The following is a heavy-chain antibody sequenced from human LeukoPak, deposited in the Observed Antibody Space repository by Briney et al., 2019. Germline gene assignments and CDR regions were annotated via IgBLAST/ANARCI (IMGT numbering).Heavy chain of an antibody. V-gene: IGHV3-23*01. D-gene: IGHD3-22*01. CDR2: ISGSGVST. Sequence: GGSLRLSCAASGFTFSSYAMSWVRQAPGKGLEWVSGISGSGVSTYYADSVKGRFTISRDNSKNTLYLQMNSLRAEDTAVYYCAKDRSYYDSSGYIYYFDYWGQGTLVTVSS. CDR1: GFTFSSYA. J-gene: IGHJ4*02. CDR3: AKDRSYYDSSGYIYYFDY.